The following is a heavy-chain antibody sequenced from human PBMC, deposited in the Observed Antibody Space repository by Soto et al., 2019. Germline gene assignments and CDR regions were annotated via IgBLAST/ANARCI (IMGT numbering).Heavy chain of an antibody. CDR3: APHLWFGELYY. CDR2: ISGSGGST. Sequence: EVQLLESGGGLVQPGGSLRLSCAASGFTFSSYAMSWVRQAPGKGLEWVSAISGSGGSTYYAGSVKGRFTISRDNSKNTLNLQMNSLRAEDRAVYYWAPHLWFGELYYWGQGTLVTVSS. CDR1: GFTFSSYA. V-gene: IGHV3-23*01. D-gene: IGHD3-10*01. J-gene: IGHJ4*02.